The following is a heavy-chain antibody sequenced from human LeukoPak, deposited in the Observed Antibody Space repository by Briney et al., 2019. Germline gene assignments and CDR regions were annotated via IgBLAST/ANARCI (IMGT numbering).Heavy chain of an antibody. CDR1: GYTFTSYA. J-gene: IGHJ4*02. CDR3: ARTTAMVTIFDY. D-gene: IGHD5-18*01. Sequence: ASAKVSCKASGYTFTSYAMHWVRQAPGQRLEWMGWINAGNGNTKYSQKFQGRVTITRDTSASTAYMELSSLRSEDTAVYYCARTTAMVTIFDYWGQGTLVTVSS. V-gene: IGHV1-3*01. CDR2: INAGNGNT.